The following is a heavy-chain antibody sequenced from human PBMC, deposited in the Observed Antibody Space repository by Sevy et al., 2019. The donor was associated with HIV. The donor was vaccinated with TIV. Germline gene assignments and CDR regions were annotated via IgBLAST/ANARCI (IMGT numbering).Heavy chain of an antibody. CDR1: GFTFTNYA. D-gene: IGHD6-19*01. J-gene: IGHJ6*02. CDR2: ISGGGGTT. Sequence: GGSLRLSCAASGFTFTNYAMNWVRQAPGKGLQWVSAISGGGGTTYYPDPGQGRFTISREKSRYTLYLQMNSLRAEDTAVYYCAKVLARGVAVAGTAWGMDVWGQGTTVTVSS. CDR3: AKVLARGVAVAGTAWGMDV. V-gene: IGHV3-23*01.